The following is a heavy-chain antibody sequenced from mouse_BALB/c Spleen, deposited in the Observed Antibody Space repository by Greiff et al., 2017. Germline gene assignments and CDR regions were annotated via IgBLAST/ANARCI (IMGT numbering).Heavy chain of an antibody. Sequence: EVQRVESGGGLVQPGGSRKLSCAASGFTFSSYTMSWVRQTPEKRLEWVATISSGGGNTYYPDSVKGRFTISRDNAKNNLYLQMSSLRSEDTALYYCARGEGVRVWYFDVWGAGTTVTVSS. D-gene: IGHD2-14*01. CDR2: ISSGGGNT. CDR1: GFTFSSYT. J-gene: IGHJ1*01. CDR3: ARGEGVRVWYFDV. V-gene: IGHV5-9*03.